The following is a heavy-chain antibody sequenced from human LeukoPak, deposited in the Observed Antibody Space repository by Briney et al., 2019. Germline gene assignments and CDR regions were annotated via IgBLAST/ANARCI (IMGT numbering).Heavy chain of an antibody. CDR1: GFTFSSYW. Sequence: GSLRLSCAASGFTFSSYWMHWVRHTPGKGLVWVSRIKGDGSSTSYADSVEGRFTISRDNAKNTLYLQMNSLRAEDTAVYYCARDGYSFGHDFDYWGQGTLVTVSS. CDR2: IKGDGSST. D-gene: IGHD5-18*01. V-gene: IGHV3-74*01. J-gene: IGHJ4*02. CDR3: ARDGYSFGHDFDY.